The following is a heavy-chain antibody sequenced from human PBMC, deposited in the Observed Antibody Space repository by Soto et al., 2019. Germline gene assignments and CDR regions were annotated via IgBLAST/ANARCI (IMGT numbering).Heavy chain of an antibody. J-gene: IGHJ6*03. D-gene: IGHD2-2*01. Sequence: ASVKVSCKASGYTFTSYDINWVRQATGQGLEWMGWMNPNSGNTGYAQKFQGRVTMTRNTSISTAYMELSSLRSEDTAVYYCARWRCSSTSCYKNLYYYYYMDVWGKGTTVTVSS. CDR2: MNPNSGNT. V-gene: IGHV1-8*01. CDR3: ARWRCSSTSCYKNLYYYYYMDV. CDR1: GYTFTSYD.